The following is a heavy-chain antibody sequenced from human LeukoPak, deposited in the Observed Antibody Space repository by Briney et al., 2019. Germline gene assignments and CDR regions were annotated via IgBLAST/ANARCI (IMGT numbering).Heavy chain of an antibody. J-gene: IGHJ4*02. V-gene: IGHV3-23*01. CDR1: GFTFSTYA. CDR2: VTSSGAYT. Sequence: PGGSLRLSCSASGFTFSTYAMSWVRQAPGKGLEWVSAVTSSGAYTFYADSVKGRLTISRDNSKNTLFLQMNSLGAADMAIYYCVRDEDLYSPTWYVFDFWGQGTLVTVSS. D-gene: IGHD2/OR15-2a*01. CDR3: VRDEDLYSPTWYVFDF.